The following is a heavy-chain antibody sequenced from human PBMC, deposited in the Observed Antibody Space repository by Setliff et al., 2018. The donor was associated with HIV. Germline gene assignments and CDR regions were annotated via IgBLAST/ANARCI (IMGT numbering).Heavy chain of an antibody. V-gene: IGHV1-18*01. J-gene: IGHJ6*03. Sequence: ASVKVSCKASGYIFNSYGISWVRQAPGQGLEWMGWISAYNGNTNYAQKVQGRVSMTTDTPTSTAYMELRSLRSDDTAVYYCARDHYDILTGYHRTYYYMDVWGKGTTVTVSS. CDR1: GYIFNSYG. D-gene: IGHD3-9*01. CDR3: ARDHYDILTGYHRTYYYMDV. CDR2: ISAYNGNT.